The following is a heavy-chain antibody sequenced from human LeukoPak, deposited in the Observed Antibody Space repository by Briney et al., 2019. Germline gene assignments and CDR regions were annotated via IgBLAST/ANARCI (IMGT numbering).Heavy chain of an antibody. Sequence: GGSLRLSCAASGFTFDDYAMHWVRQAPGKGLEWVSGISWNSGSIGYADSVKGRFTISRDNAKNSLYLQMNSLRAEDTALYYCAKGNMYDYGDPPLGRNAFDIWGQGTMVTVSS. D-gene: IGHD4-17*01. J-gene: IGHJ3*02. V-gene: IGHV3-9*01. CDR2: ISWNSGSI. CDR3: AKGNMYDYGDPPLGRNAFDI. CDR1: GFTFDDYA.